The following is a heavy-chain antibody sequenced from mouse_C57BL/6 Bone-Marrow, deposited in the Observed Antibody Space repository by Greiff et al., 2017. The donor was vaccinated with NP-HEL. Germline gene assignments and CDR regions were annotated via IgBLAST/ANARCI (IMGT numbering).Heavy chain of an antibody. CDR3: ATRRGDYYAMDY. CDR2: IDPSDSYT. Sequence: VQLQQSGAELVKPGASVKLSCKASGYTFTSYWMHWVKQRPGQGLEWIGEIDPSDSYTNYNQKFKGKATLTVDKSSSTAYMQLSSLTSEDSEVYYCATRRGDYYAMDYWGQGTSVTVSS. D-gene: IGHD2-12*01. V-gene: IGHV1-69*02. J-gene: IGHJ4*01. CDR1: GYTFTSYW.